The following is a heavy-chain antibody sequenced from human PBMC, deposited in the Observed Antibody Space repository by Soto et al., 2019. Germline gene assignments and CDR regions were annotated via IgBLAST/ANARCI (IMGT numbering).Heavy chain of an antibody. CDR2: IYYSGST. J-gene: IGHJ4*02. D-gene: IGHD3-16*01. CDR1: GGSVSIYV. V-gene: IGHV4-59*02. CDR3: ARRYGGNFDY. Sequence: PSGSMALASTVSGGSVSIYVGALIRQPPGKGLEWIGYIYYSGSTNYNPSLKSRVTISVDTSKNQFSLKLSSVTAADTAVYYCARRYGGNFDYWGQGTLVTVSS.